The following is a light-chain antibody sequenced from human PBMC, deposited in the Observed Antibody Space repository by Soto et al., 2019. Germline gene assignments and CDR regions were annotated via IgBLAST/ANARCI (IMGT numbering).Light chain of an antibody. Sequence: QSALTQPASVSGSPGQSITLSCTGTSSDIGGYDYVSWYQRHPGKAPKLIIYDVNNRPSGLSNRFSGSKSGNTASLTISGLQAEDEADYYCTSYASGSAHVVFVGGTKLTVL. J-gene: IGLJ2*01. CDR2: DVN. CDR1: SSDIGGYDY. V-gene: IGLV2-14*01. CDR3: TSYASGSAHVV.